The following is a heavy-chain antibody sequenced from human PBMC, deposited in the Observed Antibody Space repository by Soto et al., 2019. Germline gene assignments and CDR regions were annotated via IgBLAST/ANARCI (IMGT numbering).Heavy chain of an antibody. CDR2: ISGSGGST. V-gene: IGHV3-23*01. D-gene: IGHD3-22*01. Sequence: EVQLLESGGGLVQPGGSLRLSCAASGFTFSSYTMNWVRQAPGKGLEWVSLISGSGGSTYYADSVKGRLTISRDNSRNTLYMQMNSLRAEDTAVYYCAKPLYYDSGDYSNWGQGTLVTVSS. CDR1: GFTFSSYT. CDR3: AKPLYYDSGDYSN. J-gene: IGHJ4*02.